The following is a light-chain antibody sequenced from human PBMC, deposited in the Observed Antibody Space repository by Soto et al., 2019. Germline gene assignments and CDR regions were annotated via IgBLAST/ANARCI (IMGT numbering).Light chain of an antibody. Sequence: DIQMTQSPTSLSASVGDRVTITCRASQGIGYNLAWYQQKPGKVPKVLIYTASTLHSGVPSRFSGSGSGTEFTLTINSLQPEDVATYFCQKYDSVPWSFGQGTRVGI. V-gene: IGKV1-27*01. CDR3: QKYDSVPWS. J-gene: IGKJ1*01. CDR1: QGIGYN. CDR2: TAS.